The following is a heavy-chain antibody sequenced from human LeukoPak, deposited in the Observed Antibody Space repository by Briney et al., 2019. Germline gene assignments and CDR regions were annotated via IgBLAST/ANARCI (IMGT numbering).Heavy chain of an antibody. J-gene: IGHJ4*02. Sequence: GGSLRLSCAASGFTFSSYWMHWVRQAPGKGLVWVSRINSDGSTTNYADSVKGRFTISRDNAKNSLSLQMNSLRAVDTAVYYCANHLACGSTTCPPFDSWGQGTLVTVSS. V-gene: IGHV3-74*01. D-gene: IGHD2-2*01. CDR1: GFTFSSYW. CDR3: ANHLACGSTTCPPFDS. CDR2: INSDGSTT.